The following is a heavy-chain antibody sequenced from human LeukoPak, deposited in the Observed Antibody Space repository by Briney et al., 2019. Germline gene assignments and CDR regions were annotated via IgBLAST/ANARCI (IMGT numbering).Heavy chain of an antibody. J-gene: IGHJ4*02. CDR2: ISAYNGNT. CDR3: ATPGGY. D-gene: IGHD2-15*01. V-gene: IGHV1-18*01. Sequence: ASVKVSCKASGYTFTSYGISWVRQAPGQGLEWMGWISAYNGNTNYAQKFQGRVTMTEDTSTDTAYMELSSLRSEDTAVYYCATPGGYWGQGTLVTVSS. CDR1: GYTFTSYG.